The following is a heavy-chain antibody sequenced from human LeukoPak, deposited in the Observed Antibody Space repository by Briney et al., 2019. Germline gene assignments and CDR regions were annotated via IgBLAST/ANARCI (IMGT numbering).Heavy chain of an antibody. CDR3: ARTGKSGSYYGDYFDY. Sequence: GGSLRLSCAASGFTFSSYEMNWVRQAPGKGLEWVSYISSSGSSIHYTDSEKGRFTISRDNAKNSLYLQMNSLRAEDTAVYYCARTGKSGSYYGDYFDYWGQGTLVTVSS. V-gene: IGHV3-48*03. J-gene: IGHJ4*02. CDR2: ISSSGSSI. D-gene: IGHD1-26*01. CDR1: GFTFSSYE.